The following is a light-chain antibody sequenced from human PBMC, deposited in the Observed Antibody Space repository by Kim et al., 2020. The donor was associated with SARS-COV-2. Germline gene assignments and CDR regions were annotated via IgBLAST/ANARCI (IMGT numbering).Light chain of an antibody. J-gene: IGKJ4*01. Sequence: DVQMTQSPSSLSASVGDRLTITCQTSQDIANYLNWYQQKPGKAPTLLIYEASTLETGVPSRFSGRGSATDFTFTISSLQPEDIATYYCQQYDTLPLTVGGGTKVDIK. CDR2: EAS. CDR1: QDIANY. V-gene: IGKV1-33*01. CDR3: QQYDTLPLT.